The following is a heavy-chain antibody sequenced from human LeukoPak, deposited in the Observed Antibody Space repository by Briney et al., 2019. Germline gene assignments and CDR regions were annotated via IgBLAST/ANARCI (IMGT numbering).Heavy chain of an antibody. CDR2: ISESGGST. CDR1: GFTFSTSA. V-gene: IGHV3-23*01. J-gene: IGHJ3*02. CDR3: AKVEGYYDSSGYPPLDAFDI. Sequence: GGSLRLSCVVSGFTFSTSAMSWVRQAPGKGLEWVSGISESGGSTYYADSVKGRFTISRDNSKNTLYLQMNSLRAEDTAVYYCAKVEGYYDSSGYPPLDAFDIWGQGTMVTVSS. D-gene: IGHD3-22*01.